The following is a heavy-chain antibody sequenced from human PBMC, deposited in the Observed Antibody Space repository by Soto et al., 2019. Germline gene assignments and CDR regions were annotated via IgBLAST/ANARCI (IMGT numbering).Heavy chain of an antibody. V-gene: IGHV4-39*01. CDR2: VYYGGAIFYSGNI. D-gene: IGHD3-3*02. Sequence: SETLSLTCFVSGDSISSSNSHWGWTRQPPGKGLEYIGSVYYGGAIFYSGNIYYNPSLKSRVTISVDTSKNQFSLRLSSVTAADTGVYYCVRYDRINMKPYSTDGFHIWGQGTMVTVS. CDR3: VRYDRINMKPYSTDGFHI. CDR1: GDSISSSNSH. J-gene: IGHJ3*02.